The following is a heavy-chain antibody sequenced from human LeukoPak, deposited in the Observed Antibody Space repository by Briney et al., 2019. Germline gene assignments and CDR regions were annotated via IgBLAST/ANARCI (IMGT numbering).Heavy chain of an antibody. Sequence: SVKVSCKASGGTFSSYAISWVRQAPGQGLEWMGRIIPILGIANYAQKFQGRVTITADKSTSTAYMELSSLRSEDTAVYYCARVPNYYGSGSYNRFYYYYGMDVWGQGTTVTVSS. CDR3: ARVPNYYGSGSYNRFYYYYGMDV. D-gene: IGHD3-10*01. V-gene: IGHV1-69*04. CDR2: IIPILGIA. J-gene: IGHJ6*02. CDR1: GGTFSSYA.